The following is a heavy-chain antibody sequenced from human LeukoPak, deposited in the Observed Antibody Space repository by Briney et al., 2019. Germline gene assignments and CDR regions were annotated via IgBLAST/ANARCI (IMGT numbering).Heavy chain of an antibody. CDR1: GGSISSGSYY. CDR3: ARGNYYDSSGYYFNHWFDP. Sequence: SETLSLTCTVSGGSISSGSYYWSWIRQPAGKGLEWIGRFYTSETTNYNPSLKSRVTISLDMSKNQFSLKLSSVTAADTAVYYCARGNYYDSSGYYFNHWFDPWGQGTLVTVSS. CDR2: FYTSETT. V-gene: IGHV4-61*02. D-gene: IGHD3-22*01. J-gene: IGHJ5*02.